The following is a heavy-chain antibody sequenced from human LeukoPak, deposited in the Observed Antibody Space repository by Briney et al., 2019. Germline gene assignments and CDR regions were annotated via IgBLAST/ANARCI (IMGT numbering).Heavy chain of an antibody. J-gene: IGHJ4*02. CDR1: GFTFSSYA. V-gene: IGHV3-23*01. CDR2: ISSSGGGT. D-gene: IGHD4-17*01. CDR3: AKDLYTYGTTPLDY. Sequence: GGSLRLSCAASGFTFSSYAMSWVRQAAGKGLEWVLSISSSGGGTYYADSVKGRFTISRDYFKNTLFLQMNSLRAEDTAVYYCAKDLYTYGTTPLDYWGQGTLVTVSS.